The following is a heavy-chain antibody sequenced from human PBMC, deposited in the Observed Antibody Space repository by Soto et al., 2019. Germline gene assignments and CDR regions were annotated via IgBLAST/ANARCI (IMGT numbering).Heavy chain of an antibody. CDR3: ARDGDFNYDILTGYSHVLDY. J-gene: IGHJ4*02. Sequence: ASVKVSCKASGYTFTSYAMHWVRQAPGQRLEWMGWINAGNGNTKYSQKFQGRVTITRDTSASTAYMELSSLRSEDTAVYYCARDGDFNYDILTGYSHVLDYWGQGTLVTVSS. V-gene: IGHV1-3*01. CDR1: GYTFTSYA. D-gene: IGHD3-9*01. CDR2: INAGNGNT.